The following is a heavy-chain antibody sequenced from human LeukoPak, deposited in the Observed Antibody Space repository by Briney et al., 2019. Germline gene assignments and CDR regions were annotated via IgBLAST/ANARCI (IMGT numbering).Heavy chain of an antibody. V-gene: IGHV4-59*01. D-gene: IGHD6-6*01. CDR1: GGSISSYY. CDR3: ARGQRYSSSSADY. CDR2: IYYRGST. J-gene: IGHJ4*02. Sequence: KPSETLSLTCTVSGGSISSYYWSWIRQPPGKGLEWIGYIYYRGSTNYNPSLKSRVTISVDTSKNQFSLKLSSVTAADTAVYYCARGQRYSSSSADYWGQGTLVTVSS.